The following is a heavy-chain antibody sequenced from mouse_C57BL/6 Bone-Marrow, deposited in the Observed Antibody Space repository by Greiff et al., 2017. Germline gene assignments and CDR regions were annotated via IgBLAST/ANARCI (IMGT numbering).Heavy chain of an antibody. CDR2: IHPNSGST. V-gene: IGHV1-64*01. Sequence: QVQLQQPGAELVKPGASVKLSCKASGYTFTSYWMHWVKQRPGQGLEWIGRIHPNSGSTNYNEKFKSKATLTVDKSSSTAYMQLSSLTSEDSAVYYCARADGTPYFDYWGQGTTLTVSS. CDR3: ARADGTPYFDY. D-gene: IGHD4-1*01. J-gene: IGHJ2*01. CDR1: GYTFTSYW.